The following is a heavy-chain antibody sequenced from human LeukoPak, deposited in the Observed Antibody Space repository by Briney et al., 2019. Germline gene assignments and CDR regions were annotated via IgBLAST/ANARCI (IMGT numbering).Heavy chain of an antibody. CDR3: ARAPSYYDILTGYYRLYYFDY. Sequence: GGSLRLSCAASGFTFSSYSMNWVRQAPGKGLEWVSYISSSSSTIYYADSVKGRFTISRDNAKNSLYLQMNGLRAEDTAVYYCARAPSYYDILTGYYRLYYFDYWGQGTLVTVSS. CDR1: GFTFSSYS. CDR2: ISSSSSTI. D-gene: IGHD3-9*01. V-gene: IGHV3-48*01. J-gene: IGHJ4*02.